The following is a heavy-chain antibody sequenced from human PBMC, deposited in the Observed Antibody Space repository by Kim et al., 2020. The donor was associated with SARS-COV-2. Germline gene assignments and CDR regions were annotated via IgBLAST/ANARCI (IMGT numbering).Heavy chain of an antibody. D-gene: IGHD2-21*02. CDR3: ARVPLCGGDCLFDY. J-gene: IGHJ4*02. Sequence: GGSLRLSCAASGFTFSSYWMSWVRQAPGKGLEWVANIKQDGSEKYYVDSVKGRFTISRDNAKNSLYLQMNSLRAEDTAVYYCARVPLCGGDCLFDYWGQGTLVTVSS. V-gene: IGHV3-7*01. CDR1: GFTFSSYW. CDR2: IKQDGSEK.